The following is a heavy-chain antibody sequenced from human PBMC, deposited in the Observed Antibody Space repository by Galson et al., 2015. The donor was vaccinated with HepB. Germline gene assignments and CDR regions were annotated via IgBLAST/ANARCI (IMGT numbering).Heavy chain of an antibody. CDR3: ARGLKYYDTLTGYSYPYGMDV. Sequence: SVKVSCKASGYTFTTYYIHWVRQATGQGLEWMGWMNPKSGNTGYAQKFQGRVTMTRDTSLNTAYMELSSLRSDDTAVYYCARGLKYYDTLTGYSYPYGMDVWGQGTTVTVSS. CDR1: GYTFTTYY. J-gene: IGHJ6*02. V-gene: IGHV1-8*01. CDR2: MNPKSGNT. D-gene: IGHD3-9*01.